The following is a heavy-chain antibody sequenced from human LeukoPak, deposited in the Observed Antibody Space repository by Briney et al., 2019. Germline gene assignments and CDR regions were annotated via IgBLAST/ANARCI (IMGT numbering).Heavy chain of an antibody. Sequence: SGGSLRLSCEASGFSFSNYGMHWVRQAPGKGLEWVAFIRYDGSNKYYADSVKGRFTISRDNSKNTLYLQMNSLRAEDTAVYYCARDRKLRAGPFDYWGQGTLVTVSS. CDR1: GFSFSNYG. V-gene: IGHV3-30*02. CDR3: ARDRKLRAGPFDY. CDR2: IRYDGSNK. J-gene: IGHJ4*02. D-gene: IGHD5-12*01.